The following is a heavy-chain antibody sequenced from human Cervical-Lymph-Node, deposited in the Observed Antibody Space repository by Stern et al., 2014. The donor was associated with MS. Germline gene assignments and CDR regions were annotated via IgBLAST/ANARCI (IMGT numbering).Heavy chain of an antibody. J-gene: IGHJ4*02. V-gene: IGHV1-69*01. D-gene: IGHD6-13*01. CDR3: ARDGSSTYLDF. CDR2: IIPHIGTP. CDR1: GDTFNIYG. Sequence: QVQLVQSGAEVKKPGSSVKVSCKTSGDTFNIYGISWVRQAPGQGLEWMGGIIPHIGTPNYAQKFQGKIKIIADESTTTVYMELSRLTSEDTAVYYCARDGSSTYLDFWGQGTLVTVSS.